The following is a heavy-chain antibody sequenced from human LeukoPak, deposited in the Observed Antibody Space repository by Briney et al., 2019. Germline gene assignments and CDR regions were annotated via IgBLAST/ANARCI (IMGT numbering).Heavy chain of an antibody. D-gene: IGHD6-6*01. J-gene: IGHJ5*02. CDR1: GGSISSSSYY. CDR3: ARDPSGHLVRGRWFDP. V-gene: IGHV4-39*07. CDR2: IYYGGIT. Sequence: SSETLSLTCTVSGGSISSSSYYWGWIRQPPGKGLEWIGSIYYGGITYYNPSLKSRVTISVDTSKNQFSLKVSSVTAADTAVYYCARDPSGHLVRGRWFDPWGQGTLVTVSS.